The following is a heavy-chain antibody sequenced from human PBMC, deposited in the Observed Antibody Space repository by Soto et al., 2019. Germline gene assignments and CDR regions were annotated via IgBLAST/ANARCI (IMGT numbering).Heavy chain of an antibody. CDR1: GFTFSGAA. Sequence: GGSLRLSCAASGFTFSGAAMHWVRQASGKGLEWVGRIRSKANSYATAYAASVKGRFTISRDDSKNTAYLQMNSLKTEDTAVYYCTRLVDYGDTGEDYWGQGTLVTVSS. V-gene: IGHV3-73*01. D-gene: IGHD4-17*01. CDR2: IRSKANSYAT. CDR3: TRLVDYGDTGEDY. J-gene: IGHJ4*02.